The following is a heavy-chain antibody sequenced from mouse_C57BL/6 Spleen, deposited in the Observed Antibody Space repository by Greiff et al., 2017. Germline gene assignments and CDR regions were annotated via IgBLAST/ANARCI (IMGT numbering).Heavy chain of an antibody. D-gene: IGHD1-1*01. V-gene: IGHV5-17*01. CDR1: GFTFSDYG. J-gene: IGHJ2*01. Sequence: DVQLVESGGGLVKPGGSLKLSCAASGFTFSDYGMHWVRQAPEKGLEWVAYISSGSSTIYYADTVQGRFTISRDNAKNTLFLQVTSLRSEDTAMYYCASIGCSYGDVDYWGQGTTLTVSS. CDR2: ISSGSSTI. CDR3: ASIGCSYGDVDY.